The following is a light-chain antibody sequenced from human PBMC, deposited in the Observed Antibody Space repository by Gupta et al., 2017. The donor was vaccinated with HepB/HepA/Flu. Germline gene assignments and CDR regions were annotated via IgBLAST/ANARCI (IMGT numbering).Light chain of an antibody. Sequence: GQRVTISCSGSSSNIGSNYVYWYQQLPGTAPKLLVYRNNQRPSGVPDRFSGSKSGTSASLAISGLRSEDEADYYWAAWDDSLSGVVFGGGTKLTVL. V-gene: IGLV1-47*01. CDR1: SSNIGSNY. CDR2: RNN. J-gene: IGLJ2*01. CDR3: AAWDDSLSGVV.